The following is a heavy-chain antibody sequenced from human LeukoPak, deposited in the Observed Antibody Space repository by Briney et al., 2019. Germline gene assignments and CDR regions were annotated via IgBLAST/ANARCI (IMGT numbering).Heavy chain of an antibody. J-gene: IGHJ4*02. CDR1: GFTFSSYG. Sequence: GGSLRLSCADSGFTFSSYGMTWFRQAPGKGLEWVSAITASGGSTYYADSVKGRFTISRDNSKNTLYLQMNSLRAEDTAVYYCAKDPRYYDFWSGYFEYWGQGTLVTVSS. CDR2: ITASGGST. CDR3: AKDPRYYDFWSGYFEY. D-gene: IGHD3-3*01. V-gene: IGHV3-23*01.